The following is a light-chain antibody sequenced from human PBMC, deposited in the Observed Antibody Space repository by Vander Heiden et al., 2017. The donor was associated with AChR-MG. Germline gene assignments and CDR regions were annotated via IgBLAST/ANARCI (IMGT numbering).Light chain of an antibody. J-gene: IGKJ4*01. Sequence: EIVMTQSPATLSVSPGERATLSCRASQSVSSRLGWYQQKPGQAPRLLIYGASTRATGIPARFSGSGSGTEFTLTISSLQSEDFALYYCQQDDNWPLTFGGGTKLEIK. V-gene: IGKV3-15*01. CDR3: QQDDNWPLT. CDR2: GAS. CDR1: QSVSSR.